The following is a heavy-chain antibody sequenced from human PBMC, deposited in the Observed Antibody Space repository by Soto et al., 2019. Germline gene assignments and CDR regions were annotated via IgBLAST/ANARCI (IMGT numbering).Heavy chain of an antibody. J-gene: IGHJ4*02. D-gene: IGHD1-1*01. V-gene: IGHV3-11*06. CDR2: SSNSGSFT. Sequence: GGSLRLSCAASGFTFSDHYMSWIRQAPGKGLEWIGYSSNSGSFTRYADSVKGRFSISRDNAKNSLYLQINSLRGDDTATYFCVRSGDNYNLLDYWGQGTPVTVSS. CDR3: VRSGDNYNLLDY. CDR1: GFTFSDHY.